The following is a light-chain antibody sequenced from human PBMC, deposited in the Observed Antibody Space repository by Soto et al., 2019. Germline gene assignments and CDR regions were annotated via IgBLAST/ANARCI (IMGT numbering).Light chain of an antibody. Sequence: EIVLTQSPGTLSLSPGERATLSCRASQSVSSSYLAWYQQKPGQAPRLLIYDATNRASGVPARFSGSGSGTDFTLTISSLEPEDFAVYYCQHRANWPLTFGPGTKVDIK. CDR1: QSVSSSY. V-gene: IGKV3D-20*02. CDR2: DAT. CDR3: QHRANWPLT. J-gene: IGKJ3*01.